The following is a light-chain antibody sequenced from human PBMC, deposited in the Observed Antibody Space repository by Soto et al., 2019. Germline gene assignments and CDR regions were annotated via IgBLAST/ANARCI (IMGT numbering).Light chain of an antibody. CDR1: SSDVGGYNF. J-gene: IGLJ2*01. Sequence: QSALTQPPSASGSPGQSVTISCTGTSSDVGGYNFVSWYQQHPGKAPKLLIYEVNKRPSGVPDRFSGSKSGNTASLTVSGLQAEDEADYYCSSHAGSNLVVFGGGTKQTVL. CDR2: EVN. CDR3: SSHAGSNLVV. V-gene: IGLV2-8*01.